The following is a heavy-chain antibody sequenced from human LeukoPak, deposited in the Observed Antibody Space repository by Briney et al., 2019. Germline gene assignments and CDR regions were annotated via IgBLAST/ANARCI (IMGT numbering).Heavy chain of an antibody. J-gene: IGHJ3*02. CDR2: ISYDGSNK. D-gene: IGHD6-19*01. V-gene: IGHV3-30-3*01. Sequence: PRGSLRLSCAASGFTFSSYAMHWVRQAPGKGLEWVAVISYDGSNKYYADSVKGRFTISRDNSKNTLYLQMNSLRAEDTAVYYCARGHSSGQDDAFDIWGQGTMVTVSS. CDR3: ARGHSSGQDDAFDI. CDR1: GFTFSSYA.